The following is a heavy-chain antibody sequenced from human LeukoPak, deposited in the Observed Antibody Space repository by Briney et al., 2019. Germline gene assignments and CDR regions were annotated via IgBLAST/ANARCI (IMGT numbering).Heavy chain of an antibody. V-gene: IGHV1-2*02. CDR2: INPNSGGT. CDR1: GYTFTGYY. J-gene: IGHJ6*02. Sequence: ASVKVSCKASGYTFTGYYMHWVRQAPGQGLEWMRWINPNSGGTNYAQKFQGRVTMTRDTSISTAYMELSRLRSDDTAVYYCARGQPGIAVAGTVNYYYYGMDVWGQGTTVTVSS. D-gene: IGHD6-19*01. CDR3: ARGQPGIAVAGTVNYYYYGMDV.